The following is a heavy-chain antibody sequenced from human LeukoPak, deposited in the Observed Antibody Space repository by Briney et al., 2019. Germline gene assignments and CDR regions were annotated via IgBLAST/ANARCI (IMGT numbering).Heavy chain of an antibody. CDR3: ARESIRSGSLKWFDP. CDR2: ISGSGGST. D-gene: IGHD3-3*01. J-gene: IGHJ5*02. V-gene: IGHV3-23*01. Sequence: GGSLRLSCAASGFTFSSYAMSWVRQAPGKGLEWVSAISGSGGSTYYADSVKGRFTISRDNSKNTLYLQMNSLRAEDTATYYCARESIRSGSLKWFDPWGQGTLVTVSS. CDR1: GFTFSSYA.